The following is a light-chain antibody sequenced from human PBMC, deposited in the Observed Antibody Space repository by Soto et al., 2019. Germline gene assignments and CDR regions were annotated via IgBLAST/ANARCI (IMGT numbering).Light chain of an antibody. CDR1: QSVSSY. CDR2: DAS. V-gene: IGKV3D-15*01. J-gene: IGKJ1*01. Sequence: EILLAQSPGTLSLSPGERATLSCRASQSVSSYLAWYQQIPGQAPRLLIYDASTRATGVPARFTASGSGTEFTLSISSLQSDDFGVYYCQQYDTWPRTFGQGSKVDIK. CDR3: QQYDTWPRT.